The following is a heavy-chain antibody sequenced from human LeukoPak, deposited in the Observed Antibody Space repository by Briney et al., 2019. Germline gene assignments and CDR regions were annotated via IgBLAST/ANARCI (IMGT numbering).Heavy chain of an antibody. V-gene: IGHV3-23*01. CDR1: RFTFSSYA. CDR3: ARTFRSGDGYKVGYFDY. CDR2: ISGSGGST. Sequence: PGGSLRLSCAASRFTFSSYAMSWVRQAPGKGLEWVSSISGSGGSTSSADSVEGRFTISRDNSRNTLYLQMNSLRAEDTAVYYCARTFRSGDGYKVGYFDYWGQGTLVTVSS. D-gene: IGHD5-24*01. J-gene: IGHJ4*02.